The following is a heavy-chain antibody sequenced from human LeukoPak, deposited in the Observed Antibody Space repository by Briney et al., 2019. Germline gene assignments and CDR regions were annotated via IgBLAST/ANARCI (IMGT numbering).Heavy chain of an antibody. J-gene: IGHJ4*02. CDR3: ARGGKRRLDY. V-gene: IGHV4-59*01. CDR1: GCSISTYY. Sequence: SETLSLTCTVSGCSISTYYWSWIRQPPGKGLEWIGYIYYRGYTNYNPSLKSRVTISLDASKNQFSLKLSFVTAADTAVYYCARGGKRRLDYWGQGTLVTVSS. D-gene: IGHD3-16*01. CDR2: IYYRGYT.